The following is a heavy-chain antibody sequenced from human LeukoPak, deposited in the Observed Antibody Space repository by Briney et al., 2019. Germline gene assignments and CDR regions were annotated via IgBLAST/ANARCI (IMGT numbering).Heavy chain of an antibody. CDR2: IYHSGST. Sequence: SETLSLTCAVSGYSISSGYYWGWIRQPPGKGLEWIGSIYHSGSTYYNPSLKSRVTISVDTSKNQFFLKLSSVTAADTAVYYCARDRSSSGWYGKFTEYYFDYWGQGTLVTVSS. V-gene: IGHV4-38-2*02. J-gene: IGHJ4*02. CDR3: ARDRSSSGWYGKFTEYYFDY. CDR1: GYSISSGYY. D-gene: IGHD6-19*01.